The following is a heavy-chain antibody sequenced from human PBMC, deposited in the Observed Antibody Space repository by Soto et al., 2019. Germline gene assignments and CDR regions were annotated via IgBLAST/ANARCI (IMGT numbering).Heavy chain of an antibody. CDR2: IIPIFGTA. J-gene: IGHJ6*02. Sequence: SVKVSCKASGGTFSSYAISWVRQAPGQGLEWMGGIIPIFGTANYAQKFQGRVTITADKSTSTAYMELSSLRSEDTAVYYCARVLLGGGYELYYYYGMDVWGQGTTVTVSS. V-gene: IGHV1-69*06. D-gene: IGHD5-12*01. CDR1: GGTFSSYA. CDR3: ARVLLGGGYELYYYYGMDV.